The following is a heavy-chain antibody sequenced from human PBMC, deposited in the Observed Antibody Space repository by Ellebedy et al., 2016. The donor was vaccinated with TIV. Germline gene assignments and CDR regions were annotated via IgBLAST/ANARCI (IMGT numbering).Heavy chain of an antibody. CDR1: GYTFTGYY. D-gene: IGHD3-22*01. CDR2: INPNSGGT. Sequence: ASVKVSCXASGYTFTGYYMHWVRQAPGQGLEWMGWINPNSGGTNYAQKFQGRVTMTRDTSISTAYMELSRLRSDDTAVYYCARDREPQQNYYDSSAHDYWGQGTLVTVSS. CDR3: ARDREPQQNYYDSSAHDY. V-gene: IGHV1-2*02. J-gene: IGHJ4*02.